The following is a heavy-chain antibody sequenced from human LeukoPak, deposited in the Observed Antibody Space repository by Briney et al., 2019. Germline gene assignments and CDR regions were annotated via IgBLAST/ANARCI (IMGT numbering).Heavy chain of an antibody. Sequence: ASVKVACKASAYTFTGYYIHWVRQAPGQGREWMGWINPNIGGTSYARRFQGRVTMTRDTSISTAYMELSSLRSDDTAVYYCARPGYTSGWIRGDFGHWGLGTLVTVSS. V-gene: IGHV1-2*02. CDR3: ARPGYTSGWIRGDFGH. CDR2: INPNIGGT. CDR1: AYTFTGYY. D-gene: IGHD6-25*01. J-gene: IGHJ4*02.